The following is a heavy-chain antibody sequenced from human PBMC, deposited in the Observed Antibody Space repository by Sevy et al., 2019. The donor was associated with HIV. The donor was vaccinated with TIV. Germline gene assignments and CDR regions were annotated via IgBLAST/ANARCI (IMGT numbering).Heavy chain of an antibody. Sequence: SETLSLTCTVSGGSITSIYWGWIQQPPGKGLEWIANIYYIGNTNYNPSLKSRVTISLDTSKNQFSLRLSSVTAADTAIYYCEGENAWGRGYSWGQGTLVTVSS. CDR3: EGENAWGRGYS. CDR1: GGSITSIY. CDR2: IYYIGNT. V-gene: IGHV4-59*12. D-gene: IGHD1-26*01. J-gene: IGHJ4*02.